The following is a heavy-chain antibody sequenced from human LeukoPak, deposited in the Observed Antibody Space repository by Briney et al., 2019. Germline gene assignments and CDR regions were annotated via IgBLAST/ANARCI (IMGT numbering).Heavy chain of an antibody. D-gene: IGHD3-10*01. CDR2: IRYDGSNK. J-gene: IGHJ4*02. V-gene: IGHV3-30*02. CDR3: AKDWEVRGVVDY. CDR1: GFTFSSYS. Sequence: GGSLRLSCAASGFTFSSYSMNWVRQAPGKGLEWVAFIRYDGSNKYYADSVKGRFTISRDNSKNTLYLQMNSLRAEDTAVYYCAKDWEVRGVVDYWGQGTLVTVSS.